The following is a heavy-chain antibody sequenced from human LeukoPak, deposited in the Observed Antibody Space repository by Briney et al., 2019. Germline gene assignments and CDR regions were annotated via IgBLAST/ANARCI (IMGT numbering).Heavy chain of an antibody. V-gene: IGHV3-23*01. CDR2: LSGGGGST. D-gene: IGHD3-22*01. CDR3: ARGDYYDSSGYYYPAGYYFDY. J-gene: IGHJ4*02. Sequence: GGSLRLSCAASGFTFSSYAMSWVRQAPGKGLEWVSSLSGGGGSTYSADSVKGRFTISRDNSKNTLYLQMNSLRAEDTAVYYCARGDYYDSSGYYYPAGYYFDYWGQGTLVTVSS. CDR1: GFTFSSYA.